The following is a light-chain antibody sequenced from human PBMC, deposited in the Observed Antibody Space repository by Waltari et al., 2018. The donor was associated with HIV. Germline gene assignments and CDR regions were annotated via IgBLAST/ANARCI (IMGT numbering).Light chain of an antibody. J-gene: IGLJ3*02. CDR3: SSLTNSATLSVL. CDR2: EVS. V-gene: IGLV2-14*01. Sequence: QFALPQPASVSGSPGQSLTVLCPGTHSALGYYNYVSWYQQHPGKAPKLIIYEVSNRPSGVSNRFSGSKSGNTASLTISGLQAEDEADYFCSSLTNSATLSVLFGGGTKLTVL. CDR1: HSALGYYNY.